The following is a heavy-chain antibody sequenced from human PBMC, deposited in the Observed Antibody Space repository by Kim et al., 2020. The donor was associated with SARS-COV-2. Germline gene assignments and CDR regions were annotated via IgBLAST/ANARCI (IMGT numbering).Heavy chain of an antibody. D-gene: IGHD3-22*01. CDR3: ARQGSSGFLH. CDR2: ET. V-gene: IGHV5-51*01. Sequence: ETRYSPCFQGQVTISVDTSISIAYLQWSSLKASETAIYYCARQGSSGFLHWGQGTLVTVSS. J-gene: IGHJ4*02.